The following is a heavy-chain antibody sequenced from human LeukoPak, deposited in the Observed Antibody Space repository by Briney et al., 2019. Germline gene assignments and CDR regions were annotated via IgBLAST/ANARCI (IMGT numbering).Heavy chain of an antibody. V-gene: IGHV3-23*01. CDR1: GFTFSTHA. CDR2: ISGSGGST. CDR3: AKDRYSSGWYLTGYFDY. D-gene: IGHD6-19*01. Sequence: GGSLRLSCAASGFTFSTHAMSWVPQSAGKGLEWVSAISGSGGSTYYADSVKGRFTISRDNSKNTLYLQMNSLRAEDTAVYYCAKDRYSSGWYLTGYFDYWGQGTLVTVSS. J-gene: IGHJ4*02.